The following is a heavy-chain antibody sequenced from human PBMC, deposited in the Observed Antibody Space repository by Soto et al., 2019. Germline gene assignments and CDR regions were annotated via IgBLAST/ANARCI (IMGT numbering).Heavy chain of an antibody. CDR1: GFTFSSYG. J-gene: IGHJ4*02. D-gene: IGHD7-27*01. CDR2: IWYDGNSK. V-gene: IGHV3-33*01. Sequence: QVQLVESGGGVVQPGRSLRLSCAASGFTFSSYGMHWVRQAPGKGLEWMAVIWYDGNSKDYGDSVRGRFTVSRDNSKNTLYLQMDSLRAEDTAVYYWARDSSSGEGFDFWGQGTLVTVSS. CDR3: ARDSSSGEGFDF.